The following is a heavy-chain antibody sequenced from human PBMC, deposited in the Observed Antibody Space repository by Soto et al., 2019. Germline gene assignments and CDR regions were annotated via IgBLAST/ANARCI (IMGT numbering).Heavy chain of an antibody. CDR2: IISGGSST. CDR3: AKGEILTSSKDGWDY. V-gene: IGHV3-23*03. J-gene: IGHJ4*02. Sequence: EKGLVWVSRIISGGSSTSYADSVKGRFTISRDNSKNTLDLQMHSLRAEDTAVYYFAKGEILTSSKDGWDYSGQRTLVSVSS. D-gene: IGHD3-9*01.